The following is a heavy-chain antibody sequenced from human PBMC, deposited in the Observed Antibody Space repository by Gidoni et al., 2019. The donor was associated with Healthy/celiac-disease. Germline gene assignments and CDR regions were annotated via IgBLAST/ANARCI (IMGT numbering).Heavy chain of an antibody. D-gene: IGHD2-15*01. V-gene: IGHV3-33*01. CDR3: AREEGVVAALDY. CDR1: GFTFSSYG. J-gene: IGHJ4*02. CDR2: IWYDGSNK. Sequence: QVQLVESGGGVVQHGRSLRLSCAASGFTFSSYGMHWVRQAQGKGLEWVAVIWYDGSNKYYADSVKGRFTISRDNSKNTLYLQMNSLRAEDTAVYYCAREEGVVAALDYWGQGTLVTVSS.